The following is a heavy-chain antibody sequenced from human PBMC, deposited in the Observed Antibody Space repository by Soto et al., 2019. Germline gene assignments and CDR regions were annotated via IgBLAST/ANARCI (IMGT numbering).Heavy chain of an antibody. J-gene: IGHJ6*02. CDR3: ARDSRRYCTNGVCNQGYYYYRMDV. CDR1: GYTFTTYG. CDR2: ISAYNGDT. Sequence: ASVKVSCKASGYTFTTYGINWVRQAPGQGLEWMGWISAYNGDTNYAQDLQGRVTMTTDTFTTTAYMELRTLRSDDAAVYYCARDSRRYCTNGVCNQGYYYYRMDVWG. D-gene: IGHD2-8*01. V-gene: IGHV1-18*01.